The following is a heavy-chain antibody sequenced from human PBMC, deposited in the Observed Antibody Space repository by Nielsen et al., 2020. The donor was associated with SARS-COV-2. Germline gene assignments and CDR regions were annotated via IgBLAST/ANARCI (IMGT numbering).Heavy chain of an antibody. V-gene: IGHV3-48*02. CDR2: ISSSSSTI. J-gene: IGHJ6*02. CDR3: ARDRSDYDILTGYSNYGMDV. Sequence: GESLKISCAASGFTFSSYSMNWVRQAPGKGLEWVSYISSSSSTIYYADSVKGRFTISRDNAKNSLYPQMNSLRDEDTAVYYCARDRSDYDILTGYSNYGMDVWGQGTTVTVSS. CDR1: GFTFSSYS. D-gene: IGHD3-9*01.